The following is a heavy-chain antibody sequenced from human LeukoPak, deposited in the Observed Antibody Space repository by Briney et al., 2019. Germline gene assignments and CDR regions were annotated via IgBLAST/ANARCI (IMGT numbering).Heavy chain of an antibody. V-gene: IGHV3-7*03. D-gene: IGHD6-19*01. Sequence: GGSLRLSCAASGFTFSTYAMSWVRQAPGKGLEWVANIKEDGSEKRYVGSVKGRFTISRDNAKNSLYLQMNSLRADDTAVYYCARGFNIAVAGIYTGFDIWGQGTMVTVSS. CDR1: GFTFSTYA. J-gene: IGHJ3*02. CDR3: ARGFNIAVAGIYTGFDI. CDR2: IKEDGSEK.